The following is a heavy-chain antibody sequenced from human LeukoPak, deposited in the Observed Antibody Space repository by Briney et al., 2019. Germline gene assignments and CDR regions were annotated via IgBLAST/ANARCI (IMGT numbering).Heavy chain of an antibody. V-gene: IGHV4-34*01. Sequence: PSETLSLTCAVYGGSFSGYYWSWIRQPPGKGLEWIGEINHSGSTNYNPSLKSRVTISVDTSKNQFSLKLSSVTAADTAVYYCARDRGRAGGSYFGAFDIWGQGTMVTVSS. CDR3: ARDRGRAGGSYFGAFDI. CDR2: INHSGST. CDR1: GGSFSGYY. D-gene: IGHD1-26*01. J-gene: IGHJ3*02.